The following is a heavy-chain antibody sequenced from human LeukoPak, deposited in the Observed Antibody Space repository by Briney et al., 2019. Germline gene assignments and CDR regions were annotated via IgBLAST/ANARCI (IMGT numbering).Heavy chain of an antibody. J-gene: IGHJ5*02. V-gene: IGHV4-38-2*02. CDR2: IYHSGST. CDR1: GYSISSGYY. CDR3: ARDGVAARGNWFDP. D-gene: IGHD6-6*01. Sequence: PSETLSLTCTVSGYSISSGYYWGWIRQPPGKGLEWIGSIYHSGSTYYNPSLKSRVTISVDTYKNQFSLKLSSVTAADTAVYYCARDGVAARGNWFDPWGQGTLVTVSS.